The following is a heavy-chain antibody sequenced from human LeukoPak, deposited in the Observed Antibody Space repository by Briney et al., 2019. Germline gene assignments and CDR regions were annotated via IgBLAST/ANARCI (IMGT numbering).Heavy chain of an antibody. D-gene: IGHD3-10*01. CDR2: IYYSGTT. CDR1: AVSINSNY. J-gene: IGHJ6*02. CDR3: ARTSRHFYAAVSNLTTRPADMDV. Sequence: PSETLSLTCSVSAVSINSNYWAWIRQPPGKGLEWIGYIYYSGTTHYKPSLNIRVTISMNTTKNHFSLKLSSVTAADTAIYYCARTSRHFYAAVSNLTTRPADMDVWGQGTKVTVSS. V-gene: IGHV4-59*01.